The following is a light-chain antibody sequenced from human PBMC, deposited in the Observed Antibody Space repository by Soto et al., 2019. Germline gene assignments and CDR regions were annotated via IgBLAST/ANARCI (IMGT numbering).Light chain of an antibody. CDR2: GAS. J-gene: IGKJ1*01. CDR1: ENVRTF. Sequence: EVVLTQSPATLSLSPGERATLSCRASENVRTFVDWYQQKPGQAPRLLIHGASNRATGIPDRFSGSGSGTDFTLTISNLEPEDFAVYYCQQHSHWPPWTFCQGTSVEIQ. V-gene: IGKV3-11*01. CDR3: QQHSHWPPWT.